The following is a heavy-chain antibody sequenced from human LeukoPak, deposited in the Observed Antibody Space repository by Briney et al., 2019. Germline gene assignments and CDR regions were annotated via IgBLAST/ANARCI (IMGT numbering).Heavy chain of an antibody. CDR3: AKDPFRGGPMVNYYYYYMDV. V-gene: IGHV3-30*02. J-gene: IGHJ6*03. D-gene: IGHD3-10*01. Sequence: GGSLRLSCAASGFTFSSYGMHWVRQAPGKGLEWVAFIRYDGSNKYYADSVKGRFTISRDNSKNTLYLQMNSLRAEDTAVYYCAKDPFRGGPMVNYYYYYMDVWGKGTTVTISS. CDR1: GFTFSSYG. CDR2: IRYDGSNK.